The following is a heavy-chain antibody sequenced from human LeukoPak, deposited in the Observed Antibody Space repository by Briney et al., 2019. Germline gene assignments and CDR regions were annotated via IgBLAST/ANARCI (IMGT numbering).Heavy chain of an antibody. V-gene: IGHV1-8*03. Sequence: ASVKVSCKASGYTFTSYDINWVRQATGQGLEWMGWMNPNSGNTGYAQKFQARVTITRNTSISTAYMELGSLRSEDTAVYYCARGYYYYYYMDVWGKGTTVTVSS. CDR3: ARGYYYYYYMDV. CDR1: GYTFTSYD. J-gene: IGHJ6*03. CDR2: MNPNSGNT.